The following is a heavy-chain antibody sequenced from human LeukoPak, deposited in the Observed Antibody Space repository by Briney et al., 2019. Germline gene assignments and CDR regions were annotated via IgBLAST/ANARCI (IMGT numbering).Heavy chain of an antibody. CDR1: GGSISNYY. Sequence: SESLSLTCTLSGGSISNYYWSWIRQPPGTGLEWIGYIYNSGRTNYNPSLKSRVTISVDTSKNQFSLRLSSVTAADTAMYFCARQLDRSPWVDYWGQGTLVTVSS. CDR3: ARQLDRSPWVDY. D-gene: IGHD1-26*01. V-gene: IGHV4-59*08. CDR2: IYNSGRT. J-gene: IGHJ4*02.